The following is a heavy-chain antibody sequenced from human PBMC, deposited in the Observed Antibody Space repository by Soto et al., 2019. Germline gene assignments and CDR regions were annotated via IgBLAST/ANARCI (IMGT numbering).Heavy chain of an antibody. Sequence: ASMKVSCKVSGYTLTELSMHWVRPAPGKGLEWMGGFDPIYGETNYAQKFQGRVTITADESTSTAYMELSSLRSEDTAVYYCASPTIFTDQSDAFDIWGQGTMVTVS. D-gene: IGHD3-3*01. CDR1: GYTLTELS. CDR3: ASPTIFTDQSDAFDI. J-gene: IGHJ3*02. CDR2: FDPIYGET. V-gene: IGHV1-24*01.